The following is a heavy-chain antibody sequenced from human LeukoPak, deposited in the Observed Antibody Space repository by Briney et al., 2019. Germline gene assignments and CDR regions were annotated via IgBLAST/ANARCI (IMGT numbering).Heavy chain of an antibody. D-gene: IGHD3-10*01. Sequence: GSVKVSCKASGYTFTGYYLHWVRQAPGQGPEWMGWINPNSGGTNYAQKFQGRVTMSRDTSISTAYMELAFLRSDDTAVYYCARELRRRWYFDLWGRGTLVTVSS. CDR3: ARELRRRWYFDL. J-gene: IGHJ2*01. CDR1: GYTFTGYY. CDR2: INPNSGGT. V-gene: IGHV1-2*02.